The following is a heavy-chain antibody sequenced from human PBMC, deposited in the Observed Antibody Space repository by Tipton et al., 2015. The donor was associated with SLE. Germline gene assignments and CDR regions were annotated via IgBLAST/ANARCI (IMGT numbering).Heavy chain of an antibody. CDR3: ARQVGAKAFDI. CDR1: GFTFRSHW. D-gene: IGHD1-26*01. V-gene: IGHV3-7*03. Sequence: SLRLSCAGSGFTFRSHWMRWIRQAPGKGLEWVANIKQDGSEKYYVDSVKGRFTISRDNAKNSLYLQMNSLRAEDTAVYYCARQVGAKAFDIWGQGTMVTVSS. CDR2: IKQDGSEK. J-gene: IGHJ3*02.